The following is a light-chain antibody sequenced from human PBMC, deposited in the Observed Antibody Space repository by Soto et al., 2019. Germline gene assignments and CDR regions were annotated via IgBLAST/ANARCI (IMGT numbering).Light chain of an antibody. V-gene: IGKV3-15*01. Sequence: EIVMTQSPATLSVSPGERATLSCRASQNISSNLAWYQQKPGQAPRVLIDGASTRATGIPARFSGSGSGTEFTLTISSLQSEDFAFYYCQQYNNWLWTFGQRTKVEIK. CDR1: QNISSN. CDR3: QQYNNWLWT. CDR2: GAS. J-gene: IGKJ1*01.